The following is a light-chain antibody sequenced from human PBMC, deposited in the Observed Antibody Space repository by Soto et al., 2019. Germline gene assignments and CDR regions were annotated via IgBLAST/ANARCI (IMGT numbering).Light chain of an antibody. CDR1: QIVTRH. CDR2: DIS. J-gene: IGKJ2*01. Sequence: EIVLTQSPATVSLSPGERATLSCRASQIVTRHLAWYQQKPGQAPSLLIYDISNRDAGIPARFSGSGSGTDSTLTISSLEPEDSAVYYYQQRNNWPRVTFGQGTKLVIK. V-gene: IGKV3-11*01. CDR3: QQRNNWPRVT.